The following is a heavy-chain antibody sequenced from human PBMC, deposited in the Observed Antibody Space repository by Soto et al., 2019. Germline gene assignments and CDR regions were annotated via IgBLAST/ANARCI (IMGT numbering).Heavy chain of an antibody. CDR2: INVYNGHA. CDR3: ARLYGSSGRYNWLDP. V-gene: IGHV1-18*01. CDR1: GYTFTSYG. J-gene: IGHJ5*02. D-gene: IGHD6-13*01. Sequence: VASVKVSCKASGYTFTSYGISWVRQAPGQGLEWVGWINVYNGHASYAQKLQGRVTMTTDTSTSTAYMDLRSLISDDTAIYYCARLYGSSGRYNWLDPWGQGTLVTVSS.